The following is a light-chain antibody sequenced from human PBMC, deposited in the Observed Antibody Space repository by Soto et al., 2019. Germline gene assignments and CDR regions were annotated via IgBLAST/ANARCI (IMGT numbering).Light chain of an antibody. J-gene: IGKJ5*01. CDR3: QQYDNLIT. V-gene: IGKV1-33*01. CDR1: QDISNY. Sequence: DIQMTQSPSPLSAPLGDRVTITCQASQDISNYLNWYQQKPGKAPKLLIYDASNLETGVPSRFSGSGSGTDFTFTISSLQPEDIATYYCQQYDNLITFGQGTRLEI. CDR2: DAS.